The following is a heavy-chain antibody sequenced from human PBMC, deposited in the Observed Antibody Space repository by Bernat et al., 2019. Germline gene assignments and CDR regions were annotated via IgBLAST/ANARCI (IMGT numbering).Heavy chain of an antibody. CDR1: GFAFSSYG. D-gene: IGHD2-21*01. V-gene: IGHV3-30*18. CDR2: ISYDGSPK. CDR3: AKYVATGRARYYGMDV. J-gene: IGHJ6*02. Sequence: QVQLEESGGGVVQPGTSLRLSCVASGFAFSSYGMHWVRRAPGKGLEWVAVISYDGSPKYYADSVKGRLTISRDDSKNTLYIQVSNLRGEDTAVYYCAKYVATGRARYYGMDVWGQGTTVTVSS.